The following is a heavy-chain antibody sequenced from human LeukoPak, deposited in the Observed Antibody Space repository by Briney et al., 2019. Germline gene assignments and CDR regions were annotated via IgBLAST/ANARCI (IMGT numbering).Heavy chain of an antibody. V-gene: IGHV3-23*01. CDR1: GFTFNSYS. D-gene: IGHD6-13*01. Sequence: GGSLRLSCAASGFTFNSYSMNWVRQAPGKGLEWVSAISGSGGSTYYADSVKGRFTISRDNSKNTLYLQMNSLRAEDTAVYYCAKGQQLADFYYFDYWGQGTLVTVSS. J-gene: IGHJ4*02. CDR3: AKGQQLADFYYFDY. CDR2: ISGSGGST.